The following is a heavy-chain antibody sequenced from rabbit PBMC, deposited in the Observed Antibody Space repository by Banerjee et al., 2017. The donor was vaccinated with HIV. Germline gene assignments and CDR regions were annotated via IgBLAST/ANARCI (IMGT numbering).Heavy chain of an antibody. CDR2: IYSSNGDK. CDR1: GSDISSNA. D-gene: IGHD7-1*01. V-gene: IGHV1S47*01. CDR3: ARDRDGDAGYGSLAL. Sequence: QEQLVESGGGLVQPEGSLTLTCNASGSDISSNAMCWVRQAPGKGLELIACIYSSNGDKWYASWVNGRFTISRSTSLNTVDLKMTSLTVADTATYFCARDRDGDAGYGSLALWGPGTLVT. J-gene: IGHJ6*01.